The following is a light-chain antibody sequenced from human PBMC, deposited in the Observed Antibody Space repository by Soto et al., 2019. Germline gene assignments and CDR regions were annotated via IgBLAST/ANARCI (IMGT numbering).Light chain of an antibody. CDR3: CSYVTTPEI. J-gene: IGLJ1*01. V-gene: IGLV2-11*01. CDR2: DGT. CDR1: SSDVDDYRY. Sequence: QSVLDQPRSVSGSPGQLLTISCTGTSSDVDDYRYVSWYQQYPGKAPKLVIYDGTKRPSGVPDRFSGSNSGNTASLTISGLQAEDEADYYCCSYVTTPEIFGTGTKVTVL.